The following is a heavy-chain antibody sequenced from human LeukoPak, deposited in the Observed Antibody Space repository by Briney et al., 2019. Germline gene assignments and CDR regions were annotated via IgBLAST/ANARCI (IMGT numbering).Heavy chain of an antibody. Sequence: PGRSLRLSCAASGFTFSSYAMHWVRQAPGKGLEWVAVISYDGSNKYYADSVKGRLTISRDNSKNTLYLQMNSLRAEDTAVYYCARDKFSSTGQYFQHWGQGTLVTVSS. CDR2: ISYDGSNK. V-gene: IGHV3-30*04. CDR1: GFTFSSYA. J-gene: IGHJ1*01. D-gene: IGHD2-2*01. CDR3: ARDKFSSTGQYFQH.